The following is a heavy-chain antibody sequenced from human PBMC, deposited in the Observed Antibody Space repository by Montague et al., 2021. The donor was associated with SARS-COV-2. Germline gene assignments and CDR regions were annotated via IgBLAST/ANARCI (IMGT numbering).Heavy chain of an antibody. CDR1: GDSINGDTAF. Sequence: SETLSLTCTVSGDSINGDTAFWGWVHQSPGKGLEWIGSMVYSGRNFYNGALRSRLTISVDTSKNQFSLELRAVTAADTGLYYCARHDHTDFGNPNWFDPWGQGTLVTVSS. CDR3: ARHDHTDFGNPNWFDP. J-gene: IGHJ5*02. CDR2: MVYSGRN. V-gene: IGHV4-39*01. D-gene: IGHD5-18*01.